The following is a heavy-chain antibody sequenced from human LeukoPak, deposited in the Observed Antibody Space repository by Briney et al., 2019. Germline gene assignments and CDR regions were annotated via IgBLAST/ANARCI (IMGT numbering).Heavy chain of an antibody. CDR2: ISSSSSTI. Sequence: PGGSLRLSCAASGFTFSSYSMNWVRQAPGKGLEWVSYISSSSSTIYYADSVKGRFTISRDNAKNSLYLQMNSLRAEDTAVYFCARTCSGTSCSDFDYWGQGTLVTVSS. D-gene: IGHD2-2*01. CDR3: ARTCSGTSCSDFDY. V-gene: IGHV3-48*01. J-gene: IGHJ4*01. CDR1: GFTFSSYS.